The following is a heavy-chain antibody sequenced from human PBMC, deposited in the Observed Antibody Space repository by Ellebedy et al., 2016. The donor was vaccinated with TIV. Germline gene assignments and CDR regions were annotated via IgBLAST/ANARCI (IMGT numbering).Heavy chain of an antibody. J-gene: IGHJ3*02. V-gene: IGHV3-33*01. CDR1: GFTFSNYG. CDR2: IWYDGNNK. CDR3: ASTNNSGWNPDAFDI. Sequence: GESLKISCAASGFTFSNYGMHCVRQAPGQGLEWVTVIWYDGNNKYYADSVKGRFTISRDNSKNTLYLQMNSLRSEDTAVYYCASTNNSGWNPDAFDIWGQGTMVTVSS. D-gene: IGHD6-19*01.